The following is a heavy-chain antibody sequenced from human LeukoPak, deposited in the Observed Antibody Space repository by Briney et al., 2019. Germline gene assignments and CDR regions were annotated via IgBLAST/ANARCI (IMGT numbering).Heavy chain of an antibody. D-gene: IGHD3-10*01. J-gene: IGHJ6*02. CDR1: GFTFSNYA. Sequence: PGGSLRLSCAASGFTFSNYAMSWVRQAPGKGLEWVANIKQDGSEKYYVDSVKGRFTISRDNAKNSLYLQMNSLRAEDTAVYYCARKFGPGGMDVWGQGTTVTVSS. CDR3: ARKFGPGGMDV. CDR2: IKQDGSEK. V-gene: IGHV3-7*01.